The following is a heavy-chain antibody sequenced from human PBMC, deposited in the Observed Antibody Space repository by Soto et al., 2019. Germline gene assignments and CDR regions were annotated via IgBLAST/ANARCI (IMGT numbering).Heavy chain of an antibody. CDR3: ARGWCIAAAGQGDY. Sequence: EVQLVESGGGLVQPGGSLRLSCAASGFTFSSYWMHWVRQAPGKGLVWVSRINSDGSSTSYADSVKGRFTISRDNAKNTLYLQMNSLRAEDTAVYYGARGWCIAAAGQGDYWGQGTLVTVSS. J-gene: IGHJ4*02. CDR1: GFTFSSYW. V-gene: IGHV3-74*01. D-gene: IGHD6-13*01. CDR2: INSDGSST.